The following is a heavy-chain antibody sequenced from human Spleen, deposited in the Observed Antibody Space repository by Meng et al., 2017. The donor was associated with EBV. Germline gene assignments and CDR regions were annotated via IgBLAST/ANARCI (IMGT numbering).Heavy chain of an antibody. V-gene: IGHV4-4*03. CDR2: IYHSGSP. CDR1: GGSISSSNW. CDR3: ASGVSGDYSRHFDY. D-gene: IGHD2-21*02. J-gene: IGHJ4*02. Sequence: QLHGRVSVVLSPRATLSLTRSVSGGSISSSNWWSWVPQPPGKGLEWIGEIYHSGSPNYNPPPKSRVTISVDKSKNQFSLKLSSVTAADTAVYYCASGVSGDYSRHFDYWGQGTLVTVSS.